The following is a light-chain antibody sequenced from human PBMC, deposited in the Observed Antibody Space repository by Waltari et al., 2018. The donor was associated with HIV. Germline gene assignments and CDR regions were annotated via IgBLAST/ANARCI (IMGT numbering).Light chain of an antibody. J-gene: IGLJ3*02. Sequence: QSVLTQPPSASGTPGQRVTISCSGSSSKIGRNPVNWYQHLPGTAPKRLIYGNDQRPSGVPDRFSASKSGTSASLAISGLQSEDEADYYCAAWDDSLNGGVFGGGTKLTVL. V-gene: IGLV1-44*01. CDR1: SSKIGRNP. CDR3: AAWDDSLNGGV. CDR2: GND.